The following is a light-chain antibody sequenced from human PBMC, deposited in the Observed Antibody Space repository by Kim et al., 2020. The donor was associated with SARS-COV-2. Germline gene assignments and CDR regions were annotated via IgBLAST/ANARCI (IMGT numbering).Light chain of an antibody. J-gene: IGKJ3*01. CDR1: QSVGDDD. CDR2: AAN. CDR3: QQYNESPRT. V-gene: IGKV3-20*01. Sequence: SPGEDATLSCRASQSVGDDDLAWYQQKPGQAPRLLIYAANIRATGIPDRFRGSGSGADFTLTINGLEPEDFAVYFCQQYNESPRTFGPGTKVDIK.